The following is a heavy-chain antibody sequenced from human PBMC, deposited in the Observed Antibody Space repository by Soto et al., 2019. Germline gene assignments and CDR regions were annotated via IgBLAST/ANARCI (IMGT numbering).Heavy chain of an antibody. D-gene: IGHD2-15*01. Sequence: EVQLVESGRGLVQPGGSLRLSCAASGFTFSNYWMYWVRQAPGKGLAGVSRINSDGSVSSYADSVKGRLTISRDNVKNSLYLQMDSLRAEDTAVYYCARGDCVGGTCYSLAGSFYYYVDVWGKGTTVTVFS. CDR2: INSDGSVS. CDR3: ARGDCVGGTCYSLAGSFYYYVDV. J-gene: IGHJ6*03. CDR1: GFTFSNYW. V-gene: IGHV3-74*02.